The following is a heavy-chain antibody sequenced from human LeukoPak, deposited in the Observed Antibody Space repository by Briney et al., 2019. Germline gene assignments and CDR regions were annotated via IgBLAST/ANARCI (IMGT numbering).Heavy chain of an antibody. J-gene: IGHJ4*02. CDR2: INWNGGST. V-gene: IGHV3-20*04. CDR1: GFTFDDYG. D-gene: IGHD2-15*01. CDR3: ARDRGGYCRGGGCYGDY. Sequence: PGGSLRLSCAASGFTFDDYGMSWVRQAPGKGLEWVSGINWNGGSTGYADSVKGRFTISRDNAKNSLYLQMNSLRAEDTALYYCARDRGGYCRGGGCYGDYWGQGTLVTVSS.